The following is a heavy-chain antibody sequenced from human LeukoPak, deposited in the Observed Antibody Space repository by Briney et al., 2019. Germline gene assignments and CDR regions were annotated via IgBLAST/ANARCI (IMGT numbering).Heavy chain of an antibody. D-gene: IGHD6-13*01. V-gene: IGHV1-2*02. CDR1: GYTFTGYY. Sequence: ASVKVSCKASGYTFTGYYMHWVRQAPGQGLEWMGWINPNSGDTNYAQKFQGRVTMTRDTSITTAYMELSRLRSDDTAVYYCARPSGMAAAGTLLSFDPWGQGTLVTVSS. CDR2: INPNSGDT. CDR3: ARPSGMAAAGTLLSFDP. J-gene: IGHJ5*02.